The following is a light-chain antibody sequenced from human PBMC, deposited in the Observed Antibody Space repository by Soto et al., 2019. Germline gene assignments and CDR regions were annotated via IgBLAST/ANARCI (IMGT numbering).Light chain of an antibody. CDR3: MQGTHWPLT. J-gene: IGKJ1*01. Sequence: DVVMTQSPLSLPVTLGQPASISCRSSQSLVSSGGNTYLNWFQQRPGQSPRRLIYKVSNRDSGVPDRFSGSGSGTDFTLKISRVEAEDVGVYYCMQGTHWPLTFGQGTKVDIK. CDR1: QSLVSSGGNTY. V-gene: IGKV2-30*01. CDR2: KVS.